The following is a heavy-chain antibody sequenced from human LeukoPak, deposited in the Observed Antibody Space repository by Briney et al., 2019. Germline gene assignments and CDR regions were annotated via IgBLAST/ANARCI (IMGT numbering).Heavy chain of an antibody. CDR3: AKNRGGTYEYHTDV. V-gene: IGHV3-23*01. D-gene: IGHD1-1*01. CDR1: GFTFDNYA. CDR2: VGGSGGAT. Sequence: GPLRLSCAASGFTFDNYAMSWVGKAPGMGREWLSYVGGSGGATYYATSVKCRFTISRHNSKHTVYLQMDSLRSEHTAVYYCAKNRGGTYEYHTDVWGNGTTVTVSS. J-gene: IGHJ6*03.